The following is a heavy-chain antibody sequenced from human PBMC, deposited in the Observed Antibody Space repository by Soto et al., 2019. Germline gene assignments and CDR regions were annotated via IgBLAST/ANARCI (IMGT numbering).Heavy chain of an antibody. CDR2: ISDSGGST. D-gene: IGHD3-3*01. V-gene: IGHV3-23*01. CDR3: AKDREITIYWFDP. Sequence: PGGSLRLSCAASGFTFRSYEMNWVRQAPGKGLEWVSYISDSGGSTYYADSVKGRFTISRDNSKNTLYLQMNSLRAEDTAVYYCAKDREITIYWFDPWGQGTLVTVSS. CDR1: GFTFRSYE. J-gene: IGHJ5*02.